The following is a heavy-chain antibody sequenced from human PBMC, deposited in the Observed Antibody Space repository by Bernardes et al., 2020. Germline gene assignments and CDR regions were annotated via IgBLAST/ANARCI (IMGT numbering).Heavy chain of an antibody. Sequence: PTPSLTPAISWDSPSSNGAAWHLLRESPSRGLEWLGRTYYRSKWYNDYAVSVKSRITINPDTSKNQFSLQLNSVTPEDTAVYYCARATYYYYYYMDVWGKGTTVTVSS. CDR1: WDSPSSNGAA. J-gene: IGHJ6*03. V-gene: IGHV6-1*01. CDR3: ARATYYYYYYMDV. CDR2: TYYRSKWYN.